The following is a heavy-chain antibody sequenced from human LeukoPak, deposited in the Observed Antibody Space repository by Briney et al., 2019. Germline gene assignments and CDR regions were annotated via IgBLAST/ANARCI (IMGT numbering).Heavy chain of an antibody. CDR3: VSPRGFSYVYFDY. J-gene: IGHJ4*02. V-gene: IGHV4-39*01. Sequence: SETLSLTCTVSGGSISSSSAYWGWIRQPPGKGLEWIGSIYDSKNTYYNPSLKSRVTISADKSKNQSSLTLGSVSATDTAVYYCVSPRGFSYVYFDYWGQGTLVTESS. CDR1: GGSISSSSAY. CDR2: IYDSKNT. D-gene: IGHD5-18*01.